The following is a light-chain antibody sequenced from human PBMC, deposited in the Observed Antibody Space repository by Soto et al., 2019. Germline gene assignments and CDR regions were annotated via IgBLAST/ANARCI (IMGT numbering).Light chain of an antibody. J-gene: IGKJ1*01. V-gene: IGKV1-39*01. CDR1: QTISSW. CDR2: AAS. CDR3: QQSYSSPPT. Sequence: SGYVLDRVTLNCPASQTISSWLAWYQQKPGKAPKLLIFAASSLQSGVPSRFSGSRSGPDFTLTIRSLQPEEFATYYCQQSYSSPPTFGQGGKG.